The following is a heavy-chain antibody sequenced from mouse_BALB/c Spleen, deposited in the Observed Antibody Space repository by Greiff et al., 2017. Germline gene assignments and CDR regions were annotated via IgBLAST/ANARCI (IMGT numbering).Heavy chain of an antibody. J-gene: IGHJ3*01. D-gene: IGHD1-2*01. Sequence: EVQVVESGGGLVKPGGSLKLSCAASGFTFSSYAMSWVRQTPEKRLEWVASISSGGSTYYPDSVKGRFTISRDNARNIMYLEMSSLRSEDTAMYYCARGGYGYAWFAYWGQGTLVTVSA. V-gene: IGHV5-6-5*01. CDR1: GFTFSSYA. CDR3: ARGGYGYAWFAY. CDR2: ISSGGST.